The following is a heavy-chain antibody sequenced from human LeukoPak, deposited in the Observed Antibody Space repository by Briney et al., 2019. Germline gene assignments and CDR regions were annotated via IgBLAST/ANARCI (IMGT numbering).Heavy chain of an antibody. CDR2: ISSSSSYI. V-gene: IGHV3-21*01. CDR3: ARVTGRVDTAMVKSDY. CDR1: GFTFSSYS. Sequence: GGSLRLSCAASGFTFSSYSMNWVRQAPGKGLEWVSSISSSSSYISYADSVKGRFTISRDNAKNSLYLQMNSLRAEDTAVYYCARVTGRVDTAMVKSDYWGQGTLVTVSS. D-gene: IGHD5-18*01. J-gene: IGHJ4*02.